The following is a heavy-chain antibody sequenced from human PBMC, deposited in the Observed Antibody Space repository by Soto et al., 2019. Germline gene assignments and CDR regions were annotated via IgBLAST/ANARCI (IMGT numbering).Heavy chain of an antibody. CDR2: IDPSDSYT. J-gene: IGHJ4*02. Sequence: GESLKISCKGSGYSFTSYWISWVRQMPGKGLEWMGRIDPSDSYTNYSPSFQGRVTISADKSISTAYLQWSSLEASDTAMYYCASLGREGSGSYLTLFDYWGQGTLVTVSS. V-gene: IGHV5-10-1*01. CDR1: GYSFTSYW. D-gene: IGHD3-10*01. CDR3: ASLGREGSGSYLTLFDY.